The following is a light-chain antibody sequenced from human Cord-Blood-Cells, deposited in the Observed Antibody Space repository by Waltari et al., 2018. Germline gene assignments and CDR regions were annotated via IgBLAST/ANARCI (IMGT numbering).Light chain of an antibody. CDR2: EVS. J-gene: IGLJ3*02. CDR1: SSAVGRYNP. Sequence: QSALTQPASVSGSPGQSITIPCTGTSSAVGRYNPVSWYQQHPGKAPKLMIYEVSKRPSGVSNRFSGSKSGNTASLTISGLQAEDEADYYCCSYAGSSTWVFGGGTKLTVL. V-gene: IGLV2-23*02. CDR3: CSYAGSSTWV.